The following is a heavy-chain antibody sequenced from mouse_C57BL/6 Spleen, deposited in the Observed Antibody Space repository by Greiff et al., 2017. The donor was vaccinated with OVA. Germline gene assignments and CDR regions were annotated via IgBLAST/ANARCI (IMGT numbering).Heavy chain of an antibody. J-gene: IGHJ4*01. CDR3: AKGGDSSGYYAMDY. V-gene: IGHV5-17*01. CDR1: GFTFSDYG. Sequence: EVKLVESGGGLVKPGGSLKLSCAASGFTFSDYGMHWVRQAPEKGLEWVAYISSGSSTIYYADTVKRRFTISRDNAKNTLFLQMTSLRSEDTAMYYCAKGGDSSGYYAMDYWGQGTSVTVSS. D-gene: IGHD3-2*02. CDR2: ISSGSSTI.